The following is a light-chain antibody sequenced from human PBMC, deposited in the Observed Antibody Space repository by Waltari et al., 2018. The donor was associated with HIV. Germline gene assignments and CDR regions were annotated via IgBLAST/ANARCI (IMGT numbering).Light chain of an antibody. CDR2: SVD. CDR3: ASFTGDNTVM. Sequence: AVTPPPSVSGLPRPSPTLSFSRGYPSSIPFKFFSWYQQHSGQPPRLILYSVDSRDSGVSDRCSGSMGGNTASLTISGRRAEDEGHYYCASFTGDNTVMFGVGTEVTVL. V-gene: IGLV2-14*03. J-gene: IGLJ3*02. CDR1: YPSSIPFKF.